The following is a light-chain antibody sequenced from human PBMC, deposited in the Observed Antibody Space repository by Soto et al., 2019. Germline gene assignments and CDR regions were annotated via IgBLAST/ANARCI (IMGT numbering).Light chain of an antibody. J-gene: IGLJ2*01. Sequence: QSVLTQPPSVSGAPGQRVTISCTGNNSNLGAGYDVHWYQQLPGAAPKLVIFGNRNRPSGVPERFSGSKSGTSASLAITGLQAEDEADYYCSSYAGSRTLVVFGGGTKLTVL. CDR1: NSNLGAGYD. V-gene: IGLV1-40*01. CDR2: GNR. CDR3: SSYAGSRTLVV.